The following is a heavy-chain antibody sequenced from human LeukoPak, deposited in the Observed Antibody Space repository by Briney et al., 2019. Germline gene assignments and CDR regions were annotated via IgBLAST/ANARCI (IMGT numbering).Heavy chain of an antibody. V-gene: IGHV4-39*07. D-gene: IGHD3-16*02. CDR1: GGSISSSSYY. J-gene: IGHJ4*02. CDR2: IYYSGST. Sequence: PSETLSLTCTVSGGSISSSSYYWGWIRQPPGKGLEWIGSIYYSGSTYYNPSLKSRVTISVDTSKNQFSLKLSSVTAADTAVYYCARAGRIMITFGGVIGNFDYWGQGTLVTVSS. CDR3: ARAGRIMITFGGVIGNFDY.